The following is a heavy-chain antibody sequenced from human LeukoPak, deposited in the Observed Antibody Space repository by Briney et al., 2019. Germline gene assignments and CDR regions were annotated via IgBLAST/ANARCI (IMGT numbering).Heavy chain of an antibody. CDR3: ASGLRVAVAGTSRFDP. J-gene: IGHJ5*02. D-gene: IGHD6-19*01. CDR2: INHSGST. V-gene: IGHV4-34*01. CDR1: GGSFSGYY. Sequence: SETLSLTCAVYGGSFSGYYWSWIRQPPGKGLEWIGEINHSGSTNYNPSLKSRVTISVDTSKNQFSLKLSSVTAADTAVYYCASGLRVAVAGTSRFDPWGQGTLVTVSS.